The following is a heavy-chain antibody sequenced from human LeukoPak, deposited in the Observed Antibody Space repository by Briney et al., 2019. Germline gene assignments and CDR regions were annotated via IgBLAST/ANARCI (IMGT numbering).Heavy chain of an antibody. J-gene: IGHJ3*02. CDR1: EFTYSAYA. CDR3: ARRYGGWGAFDI. D-gene: IGHD4-23*01. V-gene: IGHV3-23*01. CDR2: ISGDGRST. Sequence: GGSLRLSCAAPEFTYSAYAMSWVRYTPGKGLEWVSTISGDGRSTFYADSVKGRFTISRDDSKTTLFLQMNSLRAEDTAIYYCARRYGGWGAFDIWGQGTVVTVSS.